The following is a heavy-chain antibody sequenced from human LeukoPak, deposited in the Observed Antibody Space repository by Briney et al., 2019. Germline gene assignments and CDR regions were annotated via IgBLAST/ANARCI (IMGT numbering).Heavy chain of an antibody. CDR3: ARAKSGYDYSFDY. CDR1: GYTFSSYA. V-gene: IGHV1-18*01. D-gene: IGHD3-16*01. Sequence: ATPKAYCQATGYTFSSYAISGVRQAPGHALEWIKWISAYNGNTNYAQKLQGRVTMTTDTSTSTAYMELRSLRSDDTAVYYCARAKSGYDYSFDYGVQGTVVTVSS. CDR2: ISAYNGNT. J-gene: IGHJ4*02.